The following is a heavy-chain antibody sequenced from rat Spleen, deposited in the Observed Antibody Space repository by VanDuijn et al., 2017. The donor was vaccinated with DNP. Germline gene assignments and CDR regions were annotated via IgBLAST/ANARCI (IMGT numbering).Heavy chain of an antibody. D-gene: IGHD1-9*01. CDR2: ITSSGGST. J-gene: IGHJ2*01. CDR3: ARDRGHTTGITTWGYFDY. V-gene: IGHV5-31*01. Sequence: EVQLVETGGGLVQPGRSLKLSCVASGFTFNNYWMTWIRQVPGKGLEWVASITSSGGSTYYPDSVKGRSTISRDNATNTLYLQMNSLRSEDTATYYCARDRGHTTGITTWGYFDYWGQGVMVTVSS. CDR1: GFTFNNYW.